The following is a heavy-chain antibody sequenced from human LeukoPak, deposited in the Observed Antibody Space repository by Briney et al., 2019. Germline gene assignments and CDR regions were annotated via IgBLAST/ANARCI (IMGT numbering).Heavy chain of an antibody. CDR1: GFTFDDYG. J-gene: IGHJ4*02. CDR2: INWNGGST. V-gene: IGHV3-20*04. Sequence: GGSLRLSCAASGFTFDDYGMSWVRQAPGKGLEWVSGINWNGGSTGCADSVKGRFTISRDNAKNSLYLQMNSLRAEDTALYYCARDGAFYCSSTSCYSDYWGQGTLVTVSS. CDR3: ARDGAFYCSSTSCYSDY. D-gene: IGHD2-2*02.